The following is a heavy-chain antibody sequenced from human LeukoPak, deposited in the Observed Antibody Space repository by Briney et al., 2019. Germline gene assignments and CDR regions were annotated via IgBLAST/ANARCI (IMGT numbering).Heavy chain of an antibody. D-gene: IGHD3-10*01. CDR1: AGSISSTSYS. CDR2: VYYSGST. V-gene: IGHV4-39*07. Sequence: SETLSLTCTVSAGSISSTSYSWGWIRQPPGKGLEWIGSVYYSGSTNYSPSLKSRVTISVDTSKNQFSLKLSSVTAADTAVYYCARGGYYGLGNDFRFDPWGQGTLVTVSS. CDR3: ARGGYYGLGNDFRFDP. J-gene: IGHJ5*02.